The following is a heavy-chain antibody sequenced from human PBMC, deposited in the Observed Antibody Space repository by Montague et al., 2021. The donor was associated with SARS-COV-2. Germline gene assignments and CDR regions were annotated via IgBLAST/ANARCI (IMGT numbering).Heavy chain of an antibody. J-gene: IGHJ4*02. D-gene: IGHD3-10*01. CDR2: VDKSDNT. V-gene: IGHV4-59*01. CDR1: GDSIRTNY. CDR3: TSGEGNYGWRYYFDY. Sequence: SETLSLTCTVSGDSIRTNYWSRIRQPPGKGLEWIGYVDKSDNTDYNPSLKSRVTISLDTSKKQFSLKLNSVTSADTAVYYCTSGEGNYGWRYYFDYWGQGTLVTVSS.